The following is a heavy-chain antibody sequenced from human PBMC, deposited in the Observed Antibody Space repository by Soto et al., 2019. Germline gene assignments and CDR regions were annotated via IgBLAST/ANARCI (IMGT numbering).Heavy chain of an antibody. V-gene: IGHV1-18*01. J-gene: IGHJ4*02. CDR1: GYTFTSYG. Sequence: ASVKVSCKASGYTFTSYGISWVRQAPGQGLEWMGWISSYNGYTNYAQKLQGRVTMTTDTSTSTAYMELRSLRSDDTAVYYCARDLPVYCSGGSCYSANWGQGTLVTVSS. D-gene: IGHD2-15*01. CDR3: ARDLPVYCSGGSCYSAN. CDR2: ISSYNGYT.